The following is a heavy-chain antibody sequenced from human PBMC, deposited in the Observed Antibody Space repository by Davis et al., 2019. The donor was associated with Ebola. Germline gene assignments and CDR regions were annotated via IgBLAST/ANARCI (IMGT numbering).Heavy chain of an antibody. V-gene: IGHV3-11*01. J-gene: IGHJ6*04. CDR3: AKDIRARAFGVVLDV. CDR1: GFTFSDYY. D-gene: IGHD3-3*01. CDR2: ISGSGGTI. Sequence: GESLKISCAASGFTFSDYYMSWIRQAPGKGPEWVSSISGSGGTIYYADSVKGRFTISRDNSKNTLYLQMNSLRAEDTAVYYCAKDIRARAFGVVLDVWGKGTTVTVSS.